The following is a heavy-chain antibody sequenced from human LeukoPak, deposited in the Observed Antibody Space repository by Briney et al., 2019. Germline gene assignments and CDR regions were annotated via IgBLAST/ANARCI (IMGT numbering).Heavy chain of an antibody. CDR3: ARRAGDWAVNWFDP. CDR1: GGSLTSGTYY. Sequence: SETLSLTCSVSGGSLTSGTYYWGWFRQPPGKGLEWIASLYYDGRTFYSPSLRSRVTMSGDTSKNHFSLKLSSVIAADTAVYYCARRAGDWAVNWFDPWGQGALVTVSS. CDR2: LYYDGRT. D-gene: IGHD2-21*02. V-gene: IGHV4-39*02. J-gene: IGHJ5*02.